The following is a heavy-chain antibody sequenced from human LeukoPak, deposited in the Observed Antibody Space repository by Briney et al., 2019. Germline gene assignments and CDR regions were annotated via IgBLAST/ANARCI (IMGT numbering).Heavy chain of an antibody. J-gene: IGHJ3*01. Sequence: ASVKVSCKASGYTFTSTGICWVRQAPGQGLEWMGWVSAYNGNTNYAQKFRGRVTMTIDTSTNTAYMELRSLRSADTAVYFCARDAPRWRNAFDFWGQGTMVTVSS. CDR2: VSAYNGNT. D-gene: IGHD4-23*01. CDR3: ARDAPRWRNAFDF. V-gene: IGHV1-18*01. CDR1: GYTFTSTG.